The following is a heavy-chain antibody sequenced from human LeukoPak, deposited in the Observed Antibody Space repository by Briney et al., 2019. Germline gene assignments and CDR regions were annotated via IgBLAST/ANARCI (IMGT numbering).Heavy chain of an antibody. V-gene: IGHV3-9*01. J-gene: IGHJ4*02. CDR1: GFTFDDYA. D-gene: IGHD1-26*01. CDR3: AKDMYSGSHYFDY. Sequence: GRSLRLSCAASGFTFDDYAMHWVRHAPGKGLEWVSGISWNSGSIGYADSVKGRFTISRDNAKNSLYLQMNSLRAEDTALYYCAKDMYSGSHYFDYWGQGTLVTVSS. CDR2: ISWNSGSI.